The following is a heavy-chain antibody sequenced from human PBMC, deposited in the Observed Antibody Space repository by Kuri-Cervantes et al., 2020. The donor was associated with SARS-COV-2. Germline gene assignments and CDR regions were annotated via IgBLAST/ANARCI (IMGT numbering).Heavy chain of an antibody. Sequence: GGSLRLSCAASGFTLDDYAMHWVRQAPGKGLEWVSGISWNSGSIGYADSVKGRFTISRDNAKNSLYLQMNSLRAEDTAVYYCARGGRSGSYLYYFDYWGQGTLVTVSS. D-gene: IGHD1-26*01. V-gene: IGHV3-9*01. CDR1: GFTLDDYA. CDR2: ISWNSGSI. J-gene: IGHJ4*02. CDR3: ARGGRSGSYLYYFDY.